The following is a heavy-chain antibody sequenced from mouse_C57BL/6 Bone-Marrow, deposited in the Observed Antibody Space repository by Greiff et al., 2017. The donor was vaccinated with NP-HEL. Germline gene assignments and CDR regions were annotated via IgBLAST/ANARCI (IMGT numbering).Heavy chain of an antibody. CDR2: IYPGSGST. J-gene: IGHJ1*03. Sequence: VQLQQSGAELVKPGASVKMSCKASGYTFTSYWITWVKQRPGQGLEWIGDIYPGSGSTNYNEKFKSKATLTVDTSSSTAYMQLSSLTSEDSAVYYCARDYYGSQDVWGTGTTVTVSS. V-gene: IGHV1-55*01. CDR3: ARDYYGSQDV. D-gene: IGHD1-1*01. CDR1: GYTFTSYW.